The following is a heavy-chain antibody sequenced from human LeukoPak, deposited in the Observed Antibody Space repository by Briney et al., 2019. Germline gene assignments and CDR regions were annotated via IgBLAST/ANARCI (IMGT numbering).Heavy chain of an antibody. CDR3: ARGDTAIPFDY. CDR2: IYSGGST. Sequence: PGGSLRLSCAASGFTVSSNYMSWVRQAPGKGLEWVSVIYSGGSTYYADSVKGRFTISRDNSKNTLYLQMNSLRAEDTAMYYCARGDTAIPFDYWGQGTLVTVSS. CDR1: GFTVSSNY. J-gene: IGHJ4*02. V-gene: IGHV3-53*01. D-gene: IGHD5-18*01.